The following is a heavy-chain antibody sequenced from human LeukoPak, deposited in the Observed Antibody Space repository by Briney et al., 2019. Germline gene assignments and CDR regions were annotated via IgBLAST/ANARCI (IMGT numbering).Heavy chain of an antibody. CDR1: GYTFTGYY. CDR2: INPNSGGT. V-gene: IGHV1-2*02. CDR3: ARTLNSGSYYIRYFQH. J-gene: IGHJ1*01. D-gene: IGHD1-26*01. Sequence: GASVTVSFKASGYTFTGYYMHWVRQAPGQGLEWMGWINPNSGGTNYAQKFQGRVTMTRDTSISTAYMELSRLRSDDTAVYYCARTLNSGSYYIRYFQHWGQGTLVTVSS.